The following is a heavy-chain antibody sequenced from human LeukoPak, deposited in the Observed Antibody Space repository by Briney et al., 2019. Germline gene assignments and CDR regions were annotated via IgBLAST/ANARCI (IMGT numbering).Heavy chain of an antibody. Sequence: SVKVSCKASGGTFSSYAISWVRQAPGQGLEWMGGIIPIFGTANYAQKFQGRVTITADESTSTAYMELSSLRSEDTAVYYCARGSLGSSSAWGDFDYWGQGTLVTISS. V-gene: IGHV1-69*13. CDR2: IIPIFGTA. J-gene: IGHJ4*02. CDR1: GGTFSSYA. CDR3: ARGSLGSSSAWGDFDY. D-gene: IGHD6-6*01.